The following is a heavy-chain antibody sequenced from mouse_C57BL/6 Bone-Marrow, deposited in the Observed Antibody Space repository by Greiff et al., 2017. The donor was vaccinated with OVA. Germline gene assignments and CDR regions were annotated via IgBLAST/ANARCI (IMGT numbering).Heavy chain of an antibody. J-gene: IGHJ4*01. Sequence: EVQLVESGGGLVQPGGSLKLSCAASGFTFSDYGMAWVRQAPRKGPEWVEFISNLAYSIYYEDNVTGRFTIARENAKNTLYLEMSSLRSEDTAMYYCAREGLLYAMDYWGQGTSVTVSS. D-gene: IGHD3-3*01. CDR1: GFTFSDYG. CDR3: AREGLLYAMDY. CDR2: ISNLAYSI. V-gene: IGHV5-15*01.